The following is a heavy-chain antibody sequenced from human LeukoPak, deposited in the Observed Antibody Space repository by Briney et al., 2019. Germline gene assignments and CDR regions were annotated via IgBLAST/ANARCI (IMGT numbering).Heavy chain of an antibody. Sequence: GGSLRLSCAASGFTFSSYSMNWVRQAPGKGLEWVSSISSSSSYIYYADSVKGRFTISRDNSKNTLYLQMNSLRAEDTAVYYCARGDCGGDCYSPRIDYWGQGTLVTVSS. J-gene: IGHJ4*02. CDR1: GFTFSSYS. CDR3: ARGDCGGDCYSPRIDY. D-gene: IGHD2-21*02. V-gene: IGHV3-21*01. CDR2: ISSSSSYI.